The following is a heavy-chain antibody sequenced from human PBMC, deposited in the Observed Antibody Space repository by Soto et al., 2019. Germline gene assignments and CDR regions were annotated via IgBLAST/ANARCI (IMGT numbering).Heavy chain of an antibody. CDR3: ACVLWCGDGYYHYGMEF. CDR1: GATFSSYT. CDR2: IIPILGIA. J-gene: IGHJ6*01. D-gene: IGHD2-21*01. V-gene: IGHV1-69*02. Sequence: SVKVSCKASGATFSSYTISWVRQAPVQGLEWMGRIIPILGIANYAQKFQGRVTITADKSTSTAYMELSSLRSEDTAAYYCACVLWCGDGYYHYGMEFWGRGTTVIAAS.